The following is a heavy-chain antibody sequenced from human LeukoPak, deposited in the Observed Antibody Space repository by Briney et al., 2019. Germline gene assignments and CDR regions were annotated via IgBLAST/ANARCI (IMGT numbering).Heavy chain of an antibody. CDR2: IYSGGTT. CDR1: GFTVSSNY. J-gene: IGHJ4*02. V-gene: IGHV3-66*02. Sequence: GGSLRLSCAASGFTVSSNYMSWVRQAPGKGLEWVSVIYSGGTTYCADSAKGRFTISRDNSKNTLYLQMNSLGDEDTAVYYCARELHLGQGTLVTVSS. CDR3: ARELH. D-gene: IGHD1-26*01.